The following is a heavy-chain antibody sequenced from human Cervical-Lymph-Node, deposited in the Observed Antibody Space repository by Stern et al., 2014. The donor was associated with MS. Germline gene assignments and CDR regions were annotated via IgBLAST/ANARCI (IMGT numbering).Heavy chain of an antibody. J-gene: IGHJ6*02. CDR3: ATQYYFFAMDV. Sequence: VQLVESGPGLVKPSETLSLTCTVSGDSIINYYWSWIRQPPGKGLEWIGYIFNRGSTNYNPSLKSRATISVDTSKNQFSLKLSSVTAADTAIYYCATQYYFFAMDVWGQGTTVTVSS. CDR2: IFNRGST. V-gene: IGHV4-59*01. CDR1: GDSIINYY.